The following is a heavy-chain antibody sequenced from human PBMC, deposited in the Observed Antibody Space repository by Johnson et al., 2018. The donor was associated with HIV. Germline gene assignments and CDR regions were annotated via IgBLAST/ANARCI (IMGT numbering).Heavy chain of an antibody. CDR2: ISSSGSTI. V-gene: IGHV3-48*04. Sequence: VQVVESGGGVVQPGGSLRLSCVGSGFTFAFYGFHWVRQAPGKGLEWVSYISSSGSTIDYADSVRGRFTISRYNAKNSLYLQMNSLRAEDTAVYYCARWELLHAFDIWGQGTMVTVSS. J-gene: IGHJ3*02. D-gene: IGHD1-26*01. CDR1: GFTFAFYG. CDR3: ARWELLHAFDI.